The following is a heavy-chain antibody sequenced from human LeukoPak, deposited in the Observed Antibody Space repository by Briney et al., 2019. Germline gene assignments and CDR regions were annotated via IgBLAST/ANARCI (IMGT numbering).Heavy chain of an antibody. V-gene: IGHV3-64*04. CDR3: ARNFES. Sequence: PGGSLRLSCSASGLSFSNYAMHWVRQAPGKGLEYVSAISSNGGSTYYADSVKGRFTISRDNSKNTLYLQMNSLRAEDTAVYYCARNFESWGQGTLVTVSS. J-gene: IGHJ5*01. CDR2: ISSNGGST. CDR1: GLSFSNYA.